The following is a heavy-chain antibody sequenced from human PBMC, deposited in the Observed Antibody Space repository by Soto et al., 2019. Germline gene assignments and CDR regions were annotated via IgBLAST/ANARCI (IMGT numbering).Heavy chain of an antibody. D-gene: IGHD1-1*01. J-gene: IGHJ6*02. CDR1: GGSISSGGYY. V-gene: IGHV4-31*03. Sequence: SETLSLTCTVSGGSISSGGYYWSWIRQHPGKGLEWIGYIYYSGSTYYNPSLKSRVTISVDTSKNQFSLKLSSVTAADTAVYYCARDRTGNVSDQYYYYGMDVWGQGTTVTVSS. CDR2: IYYSGST. CDR3: ARDRTGNVSDQYYYYGMDV.